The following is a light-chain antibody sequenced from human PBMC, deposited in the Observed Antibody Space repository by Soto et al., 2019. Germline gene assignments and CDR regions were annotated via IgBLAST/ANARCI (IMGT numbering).Light chain of an antibody. CDR2: DVS. CDR1: SSDVGGYNY. CDR3: CSYAGNSLWV. V-gene: IGLV2-11*01. Sequence: QSALTQPRSVSGSHGQSVTISCTGTSSDVGGYNYVSWYQQHPGKAPKLMIYDVSKWPSGVPDRFSGSKSGNTASLTISGLQAEDEADYYCCSYAGNSLWVFGGGTKLTVL. J-gene: IGLJ3*02.